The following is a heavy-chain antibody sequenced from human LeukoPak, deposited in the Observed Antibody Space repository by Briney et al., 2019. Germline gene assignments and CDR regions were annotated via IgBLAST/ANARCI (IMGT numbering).Heavy chain of an antibody. D-gene: IGHD3-22*01. J-gene: IGHJ3*02. CDR2: IYYSGYT. V-gene: IGHV4-59*01. CDR3: AREMYYYDSSGSDI. CDR1: GDSISSYY. Sequence: SETLSLTCTVSGDSISSYYWSWIRQPPGKGLEWSGYIYYSGYTNYNPSLKSRVTISVDTSKNQFSLNLSSVTAADTAVYYCAREMYYYDSSGSDIWGQGTMVTVSS.